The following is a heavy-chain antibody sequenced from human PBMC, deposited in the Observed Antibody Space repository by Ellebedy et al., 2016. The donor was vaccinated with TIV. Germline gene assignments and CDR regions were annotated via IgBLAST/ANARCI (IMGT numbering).Heavy chain of an antibody. CDR1: GFTFSNYA. CDR2: ITGIGTST. D-gene: IGHD3-16*01. CDR3: AKPMGPGGRFDAFDI. Sequence: GGSLRLXXAASGFTFSNYAMSWVRQAPGKGLEWVSAITGIGTSTYYADSVKGRFTISRDNSKNTLSLQMNSLGADDTAIYYCAKPMGPGGRFDAFDIWGQGTLVTVSS. J-gene: IGHJ3*02. V-gene: IGHV3-23*01.